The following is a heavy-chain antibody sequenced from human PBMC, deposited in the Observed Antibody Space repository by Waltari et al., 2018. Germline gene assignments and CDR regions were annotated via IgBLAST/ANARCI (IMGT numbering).Heavy chain of an antibody. Sequence: EVQLVQSGAEVKKPGESLTISCKGSGYRFSSSWIGWVRQMPGKGLEWMGIIYPDDSDTRYSPSFQGQVIISVDKSISTAYLQWSSLKASDTAMYYCARRSDSVIAGYFYGLDVWGQGTTVTVSS. J-gene: IGHJ6*02. V-gene: IGHV5-51*01. D-gene: IGHD2-15*01. CDR3: ARRSDSVIAGYFYGLDV. CDR2: IYPDDSDT. CDR1: GYRFSSSW.